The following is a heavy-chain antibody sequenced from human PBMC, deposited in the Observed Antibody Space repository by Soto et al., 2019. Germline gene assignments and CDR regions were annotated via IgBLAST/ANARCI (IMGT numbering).Heavy chain of an antibody. CDR1: GFTFSKAW. CDR3: TTENVDTVMVGHDY. V-gene: IGHV3-15*07. D-gene: IGHD5-18*01. J-gene: IGHJ4*02. CDR2: IKSKTDGGTA. Sequence: EVQLVESGGGLVKPGGSLRLSCAASGFTFSKAWMNWVRQAPGKGLEWVGRIKSKTDGGTADYAAPVKGRFTISRDDSKTTLYLQMNSLKTEYIADYYGTTENVDTVMVGHDYWGQGTLVTVSS.